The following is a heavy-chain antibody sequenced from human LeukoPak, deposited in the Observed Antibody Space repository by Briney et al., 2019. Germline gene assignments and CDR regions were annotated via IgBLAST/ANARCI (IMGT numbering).Heavy chain of an antibody. CDR3: ARSYCYGSGSRPLDF. Sequence: ASVKVSCKASGYTFTSYGISWVRQAPGQGLEWMGWISGYNGNTHYAQNLQGRVTMTTDTSASTAYMELRSLRSDDAAVYYCARSYCYGSGSRPLDFWGQGTLVTVSS. J-gene: IGHJ4*02. D-gene: IGHD3-10*01. CDR2: ISGYNGNT. CDR1: GYTFTSYG. V-gene: IGHV1-18*01.